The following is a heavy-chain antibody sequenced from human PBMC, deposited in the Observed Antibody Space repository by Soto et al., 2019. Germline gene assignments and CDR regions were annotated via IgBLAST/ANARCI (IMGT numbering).Heavy chain of an antibody. CDR3: SRVLRFGDPFYDMVV. V-gene: IGHV4-34*01. CDR2: INHSGST. J-gene: IGHJ6*03. D-gene: IGHD3-10*01. Sequence: QVQLQQWGAGLFKPSETLSLTCAVYGGSFSGYYWIWFRPPPGKWLEWIGEINHSGSTIYNPSLNIRVILALDSAEIQYPLNLSSVNAADTAVYYCSRVLRFGDPFYDMVVCGIGTTVTVS. CDR1: GGSFSGYY.